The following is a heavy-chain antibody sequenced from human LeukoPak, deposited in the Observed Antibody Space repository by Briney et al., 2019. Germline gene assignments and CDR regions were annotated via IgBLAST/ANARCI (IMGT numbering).Heavy chain of an antibody. Sequence: ASVKVSCKASGYTFTGYYMHWVRQAPGQGLEWMGWINPNSGGTNYAQKFQGRVTMTRDTSISTAYMELSRLRSDDTAVYYCAREAIAYYYGSGSYYPNWFDPWGQGTLVTVSS. D-gene: IGHD3-10*01. J-gene: IGHJ5*02. CDR1: GYTFTGYY. V-gene: IGHV1-2*02. CDR2: INPNSGGT. CDR3: AREAIAYYYGSGSYYPNWFDP.